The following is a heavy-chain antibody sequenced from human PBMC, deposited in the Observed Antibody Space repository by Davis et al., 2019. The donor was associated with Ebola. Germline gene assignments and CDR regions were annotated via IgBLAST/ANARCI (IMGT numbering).Heavy chain of an antibody. CDR1: GFTFSNYA. J-gene: IGHJ4*02. CDR2: TSGSGDST. Sequence: GGSLRLSCAASGFTFSNYAMSWVRQAPGKGLEWVSATSGSGDSTHHADSLKGRFTISRDYSKNTLSLQMNSLRAEDTAVYYCAKADPQQYFDYWGQGTLVTVSS. V-gene: IGHV3-23*01. CDR3: AKADPQQYFDY.